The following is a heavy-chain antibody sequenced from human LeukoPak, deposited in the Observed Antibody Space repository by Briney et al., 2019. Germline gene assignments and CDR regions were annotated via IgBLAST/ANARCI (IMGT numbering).Heavy chain of an antibody. D-gene: IGHD3-22*01. J-gene: IGHJ4*02. CDR2: IRSKANSYAT. Sequence: SXKGLXXVXRIRSKANSYATGYAASVKGRFTISRDDSKNTAYLQMNSLKTEDTALYYCIQYYYDTSGYSSGCWGQGTLVTVSS. V-gene: IGHV3-73*01. CDR3: IQYYYDTSGYSSGC.